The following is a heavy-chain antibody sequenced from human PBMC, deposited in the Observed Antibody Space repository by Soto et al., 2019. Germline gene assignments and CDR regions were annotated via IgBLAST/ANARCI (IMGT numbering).Heavy chain of an antibody. J-gene: IGHJ6*02. Sequence: QVQLVQSGAEVKKPGASVKVSCKASGYTFTSYGISWVRQAPGQGLEWMGWISAYNGNTNYAQKLQGRVTMTTDTSTSTAYMELRSLRSDDTAVYYCERAGEGYCSGGSCRYYYYGMDVWGQGTTVTVSS. D-gene: IGHD2-15*01. CDR3: ERAGEGYCSGGSCRYYYYGMDV. CDR2: ISAYNGNT. V-gene: IGHV1-18*01. CDR1: GYTFTSYG.